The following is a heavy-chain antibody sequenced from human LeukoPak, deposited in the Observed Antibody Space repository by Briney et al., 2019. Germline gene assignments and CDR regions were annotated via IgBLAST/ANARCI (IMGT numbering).Heavy chain of an antibody. CDR3: ARDGRGYSYGVGFDP. CDR1: GGSISSYY. Sequence: SETLSLTCTVSGGSISSYYWSWIRQPPGKGLEWMGYIYYTGSTKYNPSLKSRVTISVDTSKNQFSLKLSSVTAADTAVYYCARDGRGYSYGVGFDPWGQGTLVTVSS. D-gene: IGHD5-18*01. V-gene: IGHV4-59*01. J-gene: IGHJ5*02. CDR2: IYYTGST.